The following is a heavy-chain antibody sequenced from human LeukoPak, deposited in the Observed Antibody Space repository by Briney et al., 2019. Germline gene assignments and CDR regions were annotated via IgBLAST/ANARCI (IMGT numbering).Heavy chain of an antibody. Sequence: SETLSLTCTVSGYSISSGYYWGWIRQPPGKGLEWIGSIYHSGSTDYNPSLKSRVTISVDKSKNQFSLKLSSVTAADTAVYYCASSSGWTGWAPYYYMDVWGKGTTVTVSS. D-gene: IGHD6-19*01. CDR3: ASSSGWTGWAPYYYMDV. J-gene: IGHJ6*03. V-gene: IGHV4-38-2*02. CDR2: IYHSGST. CDR1: GYSISSGYY.